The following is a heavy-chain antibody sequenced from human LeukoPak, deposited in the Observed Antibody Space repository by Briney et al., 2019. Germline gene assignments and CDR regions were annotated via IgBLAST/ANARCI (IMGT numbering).Heavy chain of an antibody. V-gene: IGHV3-23*01. CDR2: VSGSGGST. CDR1: GFIFDSHA. Sequence: GGSLRLSCAGSGFIFDSHALTWVRQAPGKGLEWVATVSGSGGSTNYAASVKGRFIISRDNPKNTLYVQMNSLRAEDTAVYYCAKPPRYCSSTSCSGGWFDPWGQGTLVTVSS. CDR3: AKPPRYCSSTSCSGGWFDP. D-gene: IGHD2-2*01. J-gene: IGHJ5*02.